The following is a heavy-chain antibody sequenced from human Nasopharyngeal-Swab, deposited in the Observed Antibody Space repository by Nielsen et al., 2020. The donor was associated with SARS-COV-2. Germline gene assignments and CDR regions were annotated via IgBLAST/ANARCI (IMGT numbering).Heavy chain of an antibody. J-gene: IGHJ4*02. CDR2: INPGNSKT. V-gene: IGHV1-3*01. Sequence: ASVKVSCKPSGYTFSSYAIHWVRQAPGQRLEWMGWINPGNSKTKYSQTFQGRVTITRDTSASIAYLDLSSLRSEDTAVYYCARGSYSVWDYYYIDYWGQGTLVTVSS. CDR1: GYTFSSYA. D-gene: IGHD1-7*01. CDR3: ARGSYSVWDYYYIDY.